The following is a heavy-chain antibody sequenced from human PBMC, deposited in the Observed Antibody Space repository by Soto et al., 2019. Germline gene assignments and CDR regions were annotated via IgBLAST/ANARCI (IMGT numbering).Heavy chain of an antibody. V-gene: IGHV1-3*01. Sequence: GASVKVSCKASGYTFTSYAMHWVRQAPGQRLEWMGWINAGNGNTKYSQKFQGRVTITRDTSASTAYMELSSLRSEDTAVYYCARTLYYYGSGSYYRYLDYYYYGMDVRGQVPTVTVSS. D-gene: IGHD3-10*01. CDR3: ARTLYYYGSGSYYRYLDYYYYGMDV. CDR1: GYTFTSYA. CDR2: INAGNGNT. J-gene: IGHJ6*02.